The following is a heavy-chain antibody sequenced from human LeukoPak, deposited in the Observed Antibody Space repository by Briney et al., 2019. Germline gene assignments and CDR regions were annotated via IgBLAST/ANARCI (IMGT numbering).Heavy chain of an antibody. Sequence: PSETLSLTCTVSGGSISSYYWSWIRQPPGKGQEWIGYIYYSGSTNYNPSLKSRVTISVDTSKNQFSLKLSSVTAADTAVYYCARDNPGYYDSSGFDYWGQGTLVTVSS. CDR3: ARDNPGYYDSSGFDY. J-gene: IGHJ4*02. CDR2: IYYSGST. CDR1: GGSISSYY. D-gene: IGHD3-22*01. V-gene: IGHV4-59*01.